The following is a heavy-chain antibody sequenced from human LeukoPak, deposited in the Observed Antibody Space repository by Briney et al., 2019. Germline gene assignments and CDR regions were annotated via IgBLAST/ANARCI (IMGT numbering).Heavy chain of an antibody. CDR2: ISSSSSYI. D-gene: IGHD3-3*01. CDR1: GFTFRSYE. V-gene: IGHV3-21*01. CDR3: ARWDSSGFWSGYTYYFDY. Sequence: GGSLRLSCAASGFTFRSYEMNWVRQAPGKGLEWVSSISSSSSYIYYADSVKGRFTISRDNANNSLYLQMNSLRAEDTAVYYCARWDSSGFWSGYTYYFDYWGQGTLVTVSS. J-gene: IGHJ4*02.